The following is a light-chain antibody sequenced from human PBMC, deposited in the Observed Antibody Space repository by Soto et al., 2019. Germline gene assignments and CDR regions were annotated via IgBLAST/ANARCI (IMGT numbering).Light chain of an antibody. V-gene: IGKV3-20*01. CDR1: QSVSSSY. CDR3: HKYDSSPLT. Sequence: EIVLTQSPGTLSLSPGERATLSCRASQSVSSSYLAWYQQKPGQAPRLLIYGASSRATGIPDRFSGSGSGTVFTITIRRLETEDFAVYYCHKYDSSPLTFGGGTKVEIK. J-gene: IGKJ4*02. CDR2: GAS.